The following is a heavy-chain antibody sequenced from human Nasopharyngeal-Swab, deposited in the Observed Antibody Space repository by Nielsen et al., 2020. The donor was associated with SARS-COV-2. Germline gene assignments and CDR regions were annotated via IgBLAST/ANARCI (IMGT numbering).Heavy chain of an antibody. CDR2: IWYAGSNQ. CDR1: GFTFSSYG. J-gene: IGHJ6*02. Sequence: GESLKISCAASGFTFSSYGMHWVRQAPGKGLEWVAVIWYAGSNQSYADSVKGRFTISRDNSKNTLYLQMNSLRAEDTAVYYCARDLRAGSLWRDLTRYYYYGMDVWGQGTTVTVSS. D-gene: IGHD2-21*01. V-gene: IGHV3-33*01. CDR3: ARDLRAGSLWRDLTRYYYYGMDV.